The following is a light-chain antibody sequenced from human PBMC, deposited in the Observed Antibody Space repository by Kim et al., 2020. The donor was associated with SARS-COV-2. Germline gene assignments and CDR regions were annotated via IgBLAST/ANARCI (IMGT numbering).Light chain of an antibody. CDR3: QAWDSSTVV. J-gene: IGLJ3*02. Sequence: SYELTQPPSVSVSPGQTASITCSGDKLGDKYACWYQQKAGQSPVVVIYQDRKRPSGIPERFSGSNSGHTATLTISGTQAMDEADYYCQAWDSSTVVFGGG. CDR1: KLGDKY. CDR2: QDR. V-gene: IGLV3-1*01.